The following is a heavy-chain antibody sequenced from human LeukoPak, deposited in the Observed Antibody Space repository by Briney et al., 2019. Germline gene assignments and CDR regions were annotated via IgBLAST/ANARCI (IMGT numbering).Heavy chain of an antibody. CDR1: GYTFTSYD. J-gene: IGHJ4*02. Sequence: ASVKVSCKASGYTFTSYDINWVRQATGQGLEWMGWMDPNSGNTGYAQKFQGRVTMTRNTSISTAYMELSSLRSEDTAVYYCARANYGDYDFDYWGQGTLVTVSS. V-gene: IGHV1-8*01. CDR3: ARANYGDYDFDY. D-gene: IGHD4-17*01. CDR2: MDPNSGNT.